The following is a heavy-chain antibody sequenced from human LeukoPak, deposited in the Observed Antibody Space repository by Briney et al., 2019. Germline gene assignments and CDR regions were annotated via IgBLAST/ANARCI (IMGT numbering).Heavy chain of an antibody. D-gene: IGHD6-13*01. Sequence: GGSLRLSCAASGFTFSSYDMHWVRQATGKGLEWVSAIGTAGDTYYPGSVKGRFTISRENAKNSLYLQMNSLRAGDTAVYYCARDLIAAAGLPDYWGQGTLVTVSS. J-gene: IGHJ4*02. CDR3: ARDLIAAAGLPDY. CDR1: GFTFSSYD. CDR2: IGTAGDT. V-gene: IGHV3-13*01.